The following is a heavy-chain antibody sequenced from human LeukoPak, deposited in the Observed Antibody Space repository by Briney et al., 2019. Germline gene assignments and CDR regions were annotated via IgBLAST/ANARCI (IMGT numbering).Heavy chain of an antibody. Sequence: SVKVSCKASGFTFTSSAVQWVRQARGQRLEWIGWIVVSSGNTNYAQKFQERVTITRDMSTSTAYMELSSLRSEDTAVYYCAAESRVDAFDIWGQGTMVTVSS. CDR1: GFTFTSSA. CDR3: AAESRVDAFDI. D-gene: IGHD6-6*01. J-gene: IGHJ3*02. CDR2: IVVSSGNT. V-gene: IGHV1-58*01.